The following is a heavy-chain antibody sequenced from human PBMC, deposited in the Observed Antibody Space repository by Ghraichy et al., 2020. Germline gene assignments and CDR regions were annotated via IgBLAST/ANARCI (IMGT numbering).Heavy chain of an antibody. CDR3: ARVGYCSGVGCQGRDWFDP. CDR2: IRGDGSEK. Sequence: LSLTCAASGFTFSDYWMTWVRQAPGKGLECVVNIRGDGSEKNYVDSVKGRFTISRDDAKNSLYLQMNSLRAEDTAVYYCARVGYCSGVGCQGRDWFDPWDQGTLVTVSS. CDR1: GFTFSDYW. D-gene: IGHD2-15*01. J-gene: IGHJ5*02. V-gene: IGHV3-7*04.